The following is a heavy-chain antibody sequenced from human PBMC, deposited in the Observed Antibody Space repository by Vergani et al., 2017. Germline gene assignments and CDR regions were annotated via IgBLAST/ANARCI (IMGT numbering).Heavy chain of an antibody. CDR1: GGSISSRSYY. D-gene: IGHD6-19*01. Sequence: QLQLQESGPGLVKPSETLSLTCTVSGGSISSRSYYWGWIRQPPGKGLEWIGSIYYSGSTYYNPSLKSRVTISVDTSKNQFSLKLSSVTAADTAVYYCAEGGIAVAGPNWFDPWGQGTLVTVSS. CDR3: AEGGIAVAGPNWFDP. CDR2: IYYSGST. V-gene: IGHV4-39*01. J-gene: IGHJ5*02.